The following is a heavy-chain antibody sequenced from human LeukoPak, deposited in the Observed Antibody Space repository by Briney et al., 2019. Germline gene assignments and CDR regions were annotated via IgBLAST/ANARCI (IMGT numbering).Heavy chain of an antibody. CDR2: ISGSGSST. D-gene: IGHD6-13*01. J-gene: IGHJ4*02. CDR3: AKDNEPRWDSSSWYNY. CDR1: GFSFSTYG. V-gene: IGHV3-23*01. Sequence: PGGSLRLSCAASGFSFSTYGMHWVRQAPGKGLEWVSAISGSGSSTYYADSVKGRFTISRDNSKNTLYLQMNSLRAEDTAVYYCAKDNEPRWDSSSWYNYWGQGTLVTVSS.